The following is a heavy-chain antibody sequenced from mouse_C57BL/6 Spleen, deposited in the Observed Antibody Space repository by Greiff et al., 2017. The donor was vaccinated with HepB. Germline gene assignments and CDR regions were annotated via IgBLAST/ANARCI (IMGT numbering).Heavy chain of an antibody. V-gene: IGHV14-4*01. CDR2: IDPENGDT. CDR1: GFNIKDDY. J-gene: IGHJ1*03. CDR3: TTGCHWYFDV. Sequence: EVQLQQSGAELVRPGASVKLSCTASGFNIKDDYMHWVKQRPEQGLEWIGWIDPENGDTEYASKFQGKATITADTSSNTAYLQLSSLTSEDTAVYYWTTGCHWYFDVWGTGTTVTVSS. D-gene: IGHD6-1*01.